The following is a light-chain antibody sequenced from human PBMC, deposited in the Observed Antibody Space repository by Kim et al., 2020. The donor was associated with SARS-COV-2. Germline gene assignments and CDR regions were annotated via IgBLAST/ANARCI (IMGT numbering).Light chain of an antibody. V-gene: IGLV2-14*03. J-gene: IGLJ1*01. Sequence: HSITISCTGTSTDVGAYDYVSWYQQHPCKAPKLIIYDFNNRPSGVSNRFSGSKSDNTASLTISGLQPEDEADYYCASFTSKSTPSFGTGTKVTVL. CDR3: ASFTSKSTPS. CDR1: STDVGAYDY. CDR2: DFN.